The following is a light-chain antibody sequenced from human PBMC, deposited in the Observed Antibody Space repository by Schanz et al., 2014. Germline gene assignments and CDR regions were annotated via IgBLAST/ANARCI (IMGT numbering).Light chain of an antibody. Sequence: EIVLTQSPGTLSLSPGERATLSCRASQSVHRNYLAWHQQKPGQAPRLLIYGTSIRATGIPDRFSGSGSGTDFTLTISRLEPEDFAVYYCQLYGSSPPYTFGQGTKLEIK. V-gene: IGKV3-20*01. CDR2: GTS. CDR1: QSVHRNY. J-gene: IGKJ2*01. CDR3: QLYGSSPPYT.